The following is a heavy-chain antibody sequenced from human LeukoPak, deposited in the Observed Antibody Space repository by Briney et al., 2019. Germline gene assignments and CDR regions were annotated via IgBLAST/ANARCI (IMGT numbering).Heavy chain of an antibody. Sequence: GGSLRLSCAAPGFTFSDYYMSWIRQAPGKGLEWVSYISSSGSTIYYADSVKGRFTISRDNAKNSLYLQMNSLRAEDTAVYYCARDPKPPITGTTGWFDPWGQGTLVTVSS. CDR2: ISSSGSTI. CDR1: GFTFSDYY. CDR3: ARDPKPPITGTTGWFDP. J-gene: IGHJ5*02. V-gene: IGHV3-11*01. D-gene: IGHD1-20*01.